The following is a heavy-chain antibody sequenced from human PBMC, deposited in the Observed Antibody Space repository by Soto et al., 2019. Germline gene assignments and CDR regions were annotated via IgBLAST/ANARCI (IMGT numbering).Heavy chain of an antibody. CDR3: ARGPTIFGVVIYYGMDV. CDR2: INHSGST. V-gene: IGHV4-34*01. J-gene: IGHJ6*02. Sequence: QVQLQQWGAGLLKPSETLSLTCAVYGGSFSGYYWSWIRQPPGKGLEWIGEINHSGSTNYNPSLKSRVTISVDTSKNQFSLKLSSVTAADTAVYYCARGPTIFGVVIYYGMDVWGQGTTVTVSS. CDR1: GGSFSGYY. D-gene: IGHD3-3*01.